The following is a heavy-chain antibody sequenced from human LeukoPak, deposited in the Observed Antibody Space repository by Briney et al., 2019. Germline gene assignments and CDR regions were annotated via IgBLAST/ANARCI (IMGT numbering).Heavy chain of an antibody. J-gene: IGHJ6*01. D-gene: IGHD1-26*01. CDR2: IYYSGST. CDR1: GGSISSGGYY. V-gene: IGHV4-31*03. Sequence: SQTLSLTCTVSGGSISSGGYYWSWIRQHPGKGLEWIGYIYYSGSTYYNPSLKSRVTIPVDTSKNQFSLKLSSVTAADTAVYYCARDRPSGSSSYYYGMDVWGQGTTVTVSS. CDR3: ARDRPSGSSSYYYGMDV.